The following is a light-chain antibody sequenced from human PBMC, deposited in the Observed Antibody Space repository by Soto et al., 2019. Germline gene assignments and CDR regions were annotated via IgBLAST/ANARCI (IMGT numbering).Light chain of an antibody. J-gene: IGKJ1*01. CDR3: QQYNNWPWT. CDR1: QSVSSS. V-gene: IGKV3-15*01. CDR2: GAS. Sequence: EVVLTQSPGTLSLSPGERATLSCRASQSVSSSSLAWYQQKPGQAPRLLIHGASTRATGFPARFSGSGSGTDFTLTISSLQSEDFAVYYCQQYNNWPWTFGQGTKVDIK.